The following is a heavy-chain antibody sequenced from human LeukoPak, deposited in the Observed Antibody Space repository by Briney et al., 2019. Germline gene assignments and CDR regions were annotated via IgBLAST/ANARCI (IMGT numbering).Heavy chain of an antibody. Sequence: PGGSLRVSCAASGFTVSSNDITWVRQAPGKGLEWVSVIYKSGNTFYSDSVTGRLSISRDNSKNTVYLQMDSLRAEDTPVYYCARYTSGSYFDSWGQGTLVTVSS. J-gene: IGHJ4*02. CDR1: GFTVSSND. V-gene: IGHV3-53*01. CDR2: IYKSGNT. CDR3: ARYTSGSYFDS. D-gene: IGHD6-19*01.